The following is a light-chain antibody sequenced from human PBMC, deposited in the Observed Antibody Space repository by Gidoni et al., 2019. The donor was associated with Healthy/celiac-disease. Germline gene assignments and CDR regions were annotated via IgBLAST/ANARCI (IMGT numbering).Light chain of an antibody. CDR3: MQALQTPT. Sequence: IVMTQSPLSLPVTPGEPASISCRSSPSLLHSNGYNYLDWYLQQPGQSPQLLIYLGSNRASGVPDRFSGSGSGTDFTLKISRVEAEDVGVYYCMQALQTPTFGGGTKVEIK. V-gene: IGKV2-28*01. CDR2: LGS. CDR1: PSLLHSNGYNY. J-gene: IGKJ4*01.